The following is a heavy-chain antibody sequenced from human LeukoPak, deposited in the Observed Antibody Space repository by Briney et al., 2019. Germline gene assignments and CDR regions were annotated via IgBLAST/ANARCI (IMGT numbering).Heavy chain of an antibody. CDR3: ARGVTGYSSGWYYLDY. CDR1: GFTFNAYS. V-gene: IGHV3-21*01. J-gene: IGHJ4*02. CDR2: ISSSSSYI. Sequence: GGSLRLSCAASGFTFNAYSMNWVRQAPGKGLEWVSSISSSSSYIYYADSVKGRFTISRDNAKNSLYLQMNSLRAEDTAVYYCARGVTGYSSGWYYLDYWGQGTLVTVSS. D-gene: IGHD6-19*01.